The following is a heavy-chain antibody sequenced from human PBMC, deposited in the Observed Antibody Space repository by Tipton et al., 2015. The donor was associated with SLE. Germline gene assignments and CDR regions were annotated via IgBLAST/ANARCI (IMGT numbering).Heavy chain of an antibody. CDR2: IYYSGST. CDR1: GGSISSYY. V-gene: IGHV4-59*08. J-gene: IGHJ3*02. CDR3: ASARVGATDAFDI. D-gene: IGHD1-26*01. Sequence: TLSLTCTVSGGSISSYYWSWIRQPPGKGLEWIGYIYYSGSTNYNPSLKSRVTISVDTSKNKFSLKLSSVTAADTAVYYCASARVGATDAFDIWGQGTMVTVSS.